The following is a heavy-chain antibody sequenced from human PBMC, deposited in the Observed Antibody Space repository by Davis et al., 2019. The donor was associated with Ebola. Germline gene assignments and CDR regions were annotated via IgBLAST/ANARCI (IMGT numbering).Heavy chain of an antibody. J-gene: IGHJ4*02. CDR2: INPSGGST. CDR3: ARDATGWYYFDY. CDR1: GYTFTSYY. V-gene: IGHV1-46*01. Sequence: ASVKVSCKASGYTFTSYYMHWVRQAPGQGLEWMGIINPSGGSTSYAQKFQGRVTMTRDTSTSTVYMELSSLTSEDTAVYYCARDATGWYYFDYWGQGTLVTVSS. D-gene: IGHD6-19*01.